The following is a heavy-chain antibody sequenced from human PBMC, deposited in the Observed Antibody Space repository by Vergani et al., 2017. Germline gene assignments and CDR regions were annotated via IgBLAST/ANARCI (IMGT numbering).Heavy chain of an antibody. Sequence: QVQLVESEGGLVQPGRSLTLSCVASGFTFSSHGMHWVRQAPGKGLEWVAVIWYDGSNKYYADSVKGRFTISRDNSKNTLYLQMNSLRTEDTAVYYCARAKESSYELWSGLYYYYYMAVWAKGPTVTVSS. V-gene: IGHV3-30*06. CDR3: ARAKESSYELWSGLYYYYYMAV. D-gene: IGHD3-3*01. CDR2: IWYDGSNK. J-gene: IGHJ6*03. CDR1: GFTFSSHG.